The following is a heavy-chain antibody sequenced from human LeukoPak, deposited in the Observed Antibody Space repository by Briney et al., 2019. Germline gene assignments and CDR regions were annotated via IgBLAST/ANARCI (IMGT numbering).Heavy chain of an antibody. Sequence: SETLSPTCTFSGGSISSYYWSWIRQPAGKGLEWIGRIHTSGSTNYNPSLKSRVTMSVDTSKNQFSLKLSSVTAADTAVYYCARDVYYHDSSGYENAFDIWGQGTMVTVSS. CDR3: ARDVYYHDSSGYENAFDI. D-gene: IGHD3-22*01. V-gene: IGHV4-4*07. J-gene: IGHJ3*02. CDR2: IHTSGST. CDR1: GGSISSYY.